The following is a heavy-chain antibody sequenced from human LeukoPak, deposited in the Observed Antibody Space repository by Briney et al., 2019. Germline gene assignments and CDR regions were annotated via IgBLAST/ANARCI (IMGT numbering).Heavy chain of an antibody. V-gene: IGHV7-4-1*02. CDR3: ARVSRSRGEWLFDN. D-gene: IGHD3-3*01. J-gene: IGHJ4*02. CDR2: INTSTGNP. Sequence: ASVKVSCKASGYTFTSYAMNWVRQAPGQGLEWMGWINTSTGNPTYAQGFTGRFVFSLDTSVSTAYLQISSLKAEDIAVYYCARVSRSRGEWLFDNWGQGTLVTVSS. CDR1: GYTFTSYA.